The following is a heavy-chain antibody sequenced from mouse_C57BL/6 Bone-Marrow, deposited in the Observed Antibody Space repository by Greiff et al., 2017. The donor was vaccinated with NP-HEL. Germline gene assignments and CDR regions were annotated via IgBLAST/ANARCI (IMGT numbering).Heavy chain of an antibody. V-gene: IGHV5-9*01. CDR2: ISGGGGNT. D-gene: IGHD2-1*01. Sequence: EVKLVESGGGLVKPGGSLKLSCAASGFTFSSYTMSWVRQTPEKRLEWVATISGGGGNTYYPDSVKGRFTISRDNAKNTLYLQMSSLRSEDTALYYWARHGRSNGNLYAMDYWGKGTSVTVSS. CDR1: GFTFSSYT. CDR3: ARHGRSNGNLYAMDY. J-gene: IGHJ4*01.